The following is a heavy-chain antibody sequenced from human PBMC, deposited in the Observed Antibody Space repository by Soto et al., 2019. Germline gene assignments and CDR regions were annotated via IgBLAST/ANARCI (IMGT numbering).Heavy chain of an antibody. V-gene: IGHV3-23*01. J-gene: IGHJ4*02. CDR1: GFTFSSYA. Sequence: GGSLRLSCAASGFTFSSYAMSWVRQAPGKGLEWVSAISGSGGSTYYADSVKGRFTISRDNSKNTLYLRMNSLRAEDTAVYYCAKDRAEYSGCDQPFDYWGQGTLVTVSS. CDR3: AKDRAEYSGCDQPFDY. CDR2: ISGSGGST. D-gene: IGHD5-12*01.